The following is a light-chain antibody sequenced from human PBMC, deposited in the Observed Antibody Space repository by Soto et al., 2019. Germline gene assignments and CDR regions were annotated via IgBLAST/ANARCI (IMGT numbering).Light chain of an antibody. V-gene: IGLV4-69*01. Sequence: QSVLTQSPFASASLGASVKLTCTLSSGHSSYANAWHQQQPEKGPRYLMKLDSDGSHTKGDAIPDRFSGSSSGAERYLTISTLQSEDEADYYCQTWCTGIHVVFGGGTKLTVL. J-gene: IGLJ2*01. CDR2: LDSDGSH. CDR3: QTWCTGIHVV. CDR1: SGHSSYA.